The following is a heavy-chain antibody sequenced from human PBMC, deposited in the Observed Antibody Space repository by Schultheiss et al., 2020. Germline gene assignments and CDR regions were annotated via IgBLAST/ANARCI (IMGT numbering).Heavy chain of an antibody. V-gene: IGHV3-11*06. CDR1: GFTFSDYY. CDR3: ARVPDYGDDY. J-gene: IGHJ4*02. D-gene: IGHD4-17*01. CDR2: ISSSSSYI. Sequence: GGSLRLSCAASGFTFSDYYMSWIRQAPGKGLEWVSYISSSSSYIYYADSVKGRFTISRDNSKNTLYLQMNSLRAEDTAVYYCARVPDYGDDYWGQGTLVNVYS.